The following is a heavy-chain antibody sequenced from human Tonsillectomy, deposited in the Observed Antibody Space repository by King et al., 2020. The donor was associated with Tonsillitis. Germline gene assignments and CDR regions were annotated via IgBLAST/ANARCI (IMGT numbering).Heavy chain of an antibody. D-gene: IGHD3-22*01. CDR2: ITGDGGST. Sequence: QLVQSGGGVVQPGGSLRLSCAASGFTFDAYAMHWVRQAPGKGLEWVSVITGDGGSTYYADSVKGRFTISRDNSKNSLYLQMNSLRTEDTALYYCAKDLRGYFDSSGLDYWGQGTLVTVSS. J-gene: IGHJ4*02. CDR1: GFTFDAYA. CDR3: AKDLRGYFDSSGLDY. V-gene: IGHV3-43*02.